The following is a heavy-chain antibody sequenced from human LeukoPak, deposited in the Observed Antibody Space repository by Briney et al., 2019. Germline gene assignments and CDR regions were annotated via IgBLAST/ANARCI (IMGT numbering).Heavy chain of an antibody. D-gene: IGHD3-22*01. V-gene: IGHV3-33*01. CDR2: IWYDGSNK. J-gene: IGHJ4*02. CDR3: AREYSFYDSSGYFDY. Sequence: PGGSLRLSCAASGFTFSIYGMHWVRQAPGKGLEWVAVIWYDGSNKYYADSVKGRFTISRDNSKNTLYLQMNSLRAEDTAVYYCAREYSFYDSSGYFDYWGQGTLVTVSS. CDR1: GFTFSIYG.